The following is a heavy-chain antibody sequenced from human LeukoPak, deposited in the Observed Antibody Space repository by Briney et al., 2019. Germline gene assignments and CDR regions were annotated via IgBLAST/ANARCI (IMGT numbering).Heavy chain of an antibody. Sequence: SQTLSLTCTVSGGSISSGTYFWSWIRQSAGKGLEWIGRIYTSGSTNYNPSLKSRVTISVDTSKNQFSLKLSSVTAADTAVYYCARGGGSSWADYYYYYIDVWGKGTTVTVSS. V-gene: IGHV4-61*02. CDR1: GGSISSGTYF. D-gene: IGHD6-13*01. J-gene: IGHJ6*03. CDR2: IYTSGST. CDR3: ARGGGSSWADYYYYYIDV.